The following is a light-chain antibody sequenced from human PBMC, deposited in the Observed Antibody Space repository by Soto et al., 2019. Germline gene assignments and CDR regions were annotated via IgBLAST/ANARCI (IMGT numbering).Light chain of an antibody. CDR3: QQYNSYST. V-gene: IGKV1-5*01. CDR1: QSIGSW. Sequence: DIQMTQSPSTLSASVGDRVTITCRAGQSIGSWLAWYQQKPGKAPNLLIYDASSLESGFPSRFSGSGSGTEFPLTISSLQPDDFATYYCQQYNSYSTFGQGTKVDI. J-gene: IGKJ1*01. CDR2: DAS.